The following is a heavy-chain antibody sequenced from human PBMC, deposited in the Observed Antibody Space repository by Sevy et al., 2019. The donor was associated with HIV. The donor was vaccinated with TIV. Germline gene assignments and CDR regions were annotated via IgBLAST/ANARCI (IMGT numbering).Heavy chain of an antibody. CDR1: GFTFDNYA. D-gene: IGHD6-19*01. J-gene: IGHJ4*02. Sequence: GGSLRLSCAASGFTFDNYAMTWVRQTPGKGLEWVSTLDNSGDNTYNADSVKGRFTISRDNSKNTLYLQMDSLGAEDTAICYCAKAGGGWNYFDYSGQGTLVTVSS. CDR3: AKAGGGWNYFDY. V-gene: IGHV3-23*01. CDR2: LDNSGDNT.